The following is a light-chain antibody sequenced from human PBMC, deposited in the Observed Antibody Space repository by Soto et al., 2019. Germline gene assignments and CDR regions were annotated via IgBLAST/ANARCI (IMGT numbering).Light chain of an antibody. CDR1: SSDVGANNY. Sequence: QSALTQPPSASGSPGQSVTISCSGTSSDVGANNYVSWYQQHPGKAPKLMMYEVTKRPSGVPDRFSGSKSGNTASLTVSGLQADDAADYYCSTFGGSKVFGGGTKLTVL. V-gene: IGLV2-8*01. CDR3: STFGGSKV. CDR2: EVT. J-gene: IGLJ2*01.